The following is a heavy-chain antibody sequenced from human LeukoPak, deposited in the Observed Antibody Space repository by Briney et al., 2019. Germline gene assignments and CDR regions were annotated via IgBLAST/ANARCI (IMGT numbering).Heavy chain of an antibody. CDR1: GYTFTNYA. CDR3: AGDPYRARPTYGDYFDY. Sequence: ASVKVSCKTSGYTFTNYAIHWVRQAPGQSLEWMGWINPGNDNAKYSQKFQDRVTLTRDTSATTAFMELSSLRSEDTAVYYCAGDPYRARPTYGDYFDYWGQGTLVTVSS. CDR2: INPGNDNA. D-gene: IGHD4/OR15-4a*01. V-gene: IGHV1-3*01. J-gene: IGHJ4*02.